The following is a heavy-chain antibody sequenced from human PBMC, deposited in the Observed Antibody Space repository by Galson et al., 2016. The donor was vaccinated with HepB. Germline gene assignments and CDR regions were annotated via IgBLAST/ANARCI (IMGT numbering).Heavy chain of an antibody. J-gene: IGHJ6*02. V-gene: IGHV1-18*01. CDR2: ISAYNGNT. D-gene: IGHD1-26*01. Sequence: SVKVSCKASGYTFTNYGISWVRQAPGQGFECMGWISAYNGNTNYAQNLQDRVTMTTDTSTSTAYMELSSLRSEDTAVYYCAREREGAAGYYYYGMDVWGQGTLITVSS. CDR3: AREREGAAGYYYYGMDV. CDR1: GYTFTNYG.